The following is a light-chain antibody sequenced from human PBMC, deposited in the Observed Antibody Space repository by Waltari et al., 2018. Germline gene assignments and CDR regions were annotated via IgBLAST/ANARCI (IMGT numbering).Light chain of an antibody. CDR2: DAS. CDR1: QSVSSY. J-gene: IGKJ5*01. CDR3: QQRSNWPIT. V-gene: IGKV3-11*01. Sequence: EIVLTQSPATLSLSPGERATLSSRASQSVSSYLAWDQQKPGQAPRLLIYDASNRATGIPARFSGSGSGTDFTLTISSLEPEDFAVYYCQQRSNWPITFGQGTRLEIK.